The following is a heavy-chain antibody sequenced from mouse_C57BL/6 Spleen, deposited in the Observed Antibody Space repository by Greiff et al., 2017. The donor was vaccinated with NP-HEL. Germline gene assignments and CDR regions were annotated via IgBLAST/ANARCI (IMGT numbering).Heavy chain of an antibody. CDR2: IHPNSGST. V-gene: IGHV1-64*01. Sequence: VQLQQSGAELVKPGASVKLSCKASGYTFTSYWMHWVKQRPGQGLEWIGMIHPNSGSTNYNEKFKSKATLTVDKSSSTAYMQLSSLTSEDSAVYYCASHTTMITTRAMDYWGQGTSVTVSS. J-gene: IGHJ4*01. CDR1: GYTFTSYW. CDR3: ASHTTMITTRAMDY. D-gene: IGHD2-4*01.